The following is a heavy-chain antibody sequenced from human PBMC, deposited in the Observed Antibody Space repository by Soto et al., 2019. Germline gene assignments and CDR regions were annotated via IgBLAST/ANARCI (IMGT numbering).Heavy chain of an antibody. CDR3: GRVEGEDFLGVGGPRPGEYGIDI. CDR1: GFTFRNYA. D-gene: IGHD3-16*01. J-gene: IGHJ6*04. Sequence: PGGSLRLSCAASGFTFRNYAMHWVRQAPGKGLECLAVIAYDGSNAFYRDSVKGRFTISKDNSKNTLYLHMNSLRSEDTGVYYCGRVEGEDFLGVGGPRPGEYGIDIWGKGTTDPVPA. CDR2: IAYDGSNA. V-gene: IGHV3-30-3*01.